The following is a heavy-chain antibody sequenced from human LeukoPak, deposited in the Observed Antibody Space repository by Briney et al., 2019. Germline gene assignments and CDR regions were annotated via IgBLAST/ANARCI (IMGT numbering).Heavy chain of an antibody. CDR2: ISSSSSTI. CDR3: ARDASYCGGDCYKGFFDY. V-gene: IGHV3-48*02. CDR1: GFTFSSYS. J-gene: IGHJ4*02. D-gene: IGHD2-21*02. Sequence: GGSLRLSCAASGFTFSSYSMNWVRQAPGKGLEWVSYISSSSSTIYYADSVKGRFTISIDNAKNSLYLQMNSLRDEDTAVYYCARDASYCGGDCYKGFFDYWGQGTLVTVSS.